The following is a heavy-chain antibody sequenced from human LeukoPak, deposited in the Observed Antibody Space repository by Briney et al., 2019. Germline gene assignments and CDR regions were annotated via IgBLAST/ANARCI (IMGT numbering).Heavy chain of an antibody. CDR2: IIPIFGTA. D-gene: IGHD1-20*01. V-gene: IGHV1-69*05. CDR3: ATERWCLTGTTAAFDY. J-gene: IGHJ4*02. Sequence: IIPIFGTANYAQKFQGRVTITTDESTSTAYMELSSLRSEDTAVYYCATERWCLTGTTAAFDYWGQGTLVTVSS.